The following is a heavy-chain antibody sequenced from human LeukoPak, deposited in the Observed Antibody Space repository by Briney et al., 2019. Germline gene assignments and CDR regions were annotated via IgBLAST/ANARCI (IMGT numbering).Heavy chain of an antibody. J-gene: IGHJ3*02. CDR1: GGTFSSYA. Sequence: EASVTVSFKASGGTFSSYAISWVRQAPGQGLEWMGGIIPIFGTINYAQKFQGRVTITTDESTSTAYMELSSLRSEDTAVYYCARGDSSSLHFDAFDIWGQGTMVTVSS. D-gene: IGHD6-13*01. V-gene: IGHV1-69*05. CDR2: IIPIFGTI. CDR3: ARGDSSSLHFDAFDI.